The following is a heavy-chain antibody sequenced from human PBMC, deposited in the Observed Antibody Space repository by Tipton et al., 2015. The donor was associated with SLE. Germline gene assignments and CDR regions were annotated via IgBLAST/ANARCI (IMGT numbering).Heavy chain of an antibody. Sequence: TLSLTCAVYGGSFSGYYWSWIRQPPGKGLEWIGEINHSGSTYYNPSLKSRVTISVDTSKNQFSLKLSSVTAADTAVYYCARPRGRTSANDAFDIWGQGTMVTVSS. CDR2: INHSGST. CDR1: GGSFSGYY. D-gene: IGHD2-2*01. J-gene: IGHJ3*02. CDR3: ARPRGRTSANDAFDI. V-gene: IGHV4-34*01.